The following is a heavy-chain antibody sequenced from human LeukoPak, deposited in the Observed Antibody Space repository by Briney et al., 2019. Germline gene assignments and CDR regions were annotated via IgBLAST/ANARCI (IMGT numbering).Heavy chain of an antibody. J-gene: IGHJ3*02. D-gene: IGHD3-22*01. V-gene: IGHV4-59*01. CDR2: VHYSGSS. Sequence: SETLSLTCSVSGGSINNFFWSWIRRPPGKGLEWIGYVHYSGSSNYSPSLKSRVDISVDTSENQFSLKLTPVTAADTAVYYCASLGGYYESSNSSQLDAFDIWGQGTMVTVSS. CDR3: ASLGGYYESSNSSQLDAFDI. CDR1: GGSINNFF.